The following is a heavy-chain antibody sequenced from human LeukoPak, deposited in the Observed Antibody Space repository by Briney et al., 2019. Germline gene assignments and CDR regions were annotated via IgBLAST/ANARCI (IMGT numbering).Heavy chain of an antibody. V-gene: IGHV4-38-2*02. CDR3: ARAFYSSSWYHKEDFFDY. D-gene: IGHD6-13*01. CDR2: IYYSGST. J-gene: IGHJ4*02. CDR1: GYSINNGYY. Sequence: SETLSLPCTVSGYSINNGYYWGWIRQPPGKGLEWIGSIYYSGSTYYKPSLKSRVTISVDTSKNQFSLKLSSVTAADTAVYYCARAFYSSSWYHKEDFFDYWGQGTPVTVSS.